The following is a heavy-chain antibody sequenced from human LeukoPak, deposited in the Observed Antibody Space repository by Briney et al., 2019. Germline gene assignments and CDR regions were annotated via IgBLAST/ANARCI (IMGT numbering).Heavy chain of an antibody. CDR1: GGSFSGYY. CDR2: INHSGST. V-gene: IGHV4-34*01. Sequence: TSETLSLTCAVYGGSFSGYYWSWIRQPPGKGLEWIGEINHSGSTNYNPSLKSRVTISVDTSKNQFSLKLSSVTAADTAVYYCARGRGGYCSGGSCYSRGYYFDYWGQGTLVTVSS. D-gene: IGHD2-15*01. J-gene: IGHJ4*02. CDR3: ARGRGGYCSGGSCYSRGYYFDY.